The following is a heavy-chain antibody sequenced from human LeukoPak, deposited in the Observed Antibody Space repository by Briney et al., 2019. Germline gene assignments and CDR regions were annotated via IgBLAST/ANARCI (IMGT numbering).Heavy chain of an antibody. CDR3: ASRSSGWYYYGMDV. Sequence: ASVKVSCKASGYTFTGYYMHWVRQAPGQGLEWMGWINPNSGGTNYAQKFQGRVTMTRDTSISTAYMELSRLRSDDTAVYYCASRSSGWYYYGMDVWGQRTTVTVSS. CDR1: GYTFTGYY. D-gene: IGHD6-19*01. CDR2: INPNSGGT. J-gene: IGHJ6*02. V-gene: IGHV1-2*02.